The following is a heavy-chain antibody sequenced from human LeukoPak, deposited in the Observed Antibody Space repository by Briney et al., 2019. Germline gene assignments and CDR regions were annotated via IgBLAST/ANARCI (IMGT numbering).Heavy chain of an antibody. CDR2: ISAYNGNT. D-gene: IGHD3-10*01. V-gene: IGHV1-18*01. J-gene: IGHJ3*02. CDR3: ARAPDVLLWFGEPAAGAFDI. Sequence: ASVKVSCKASGYTFTSYGISWVRQAPGQGLEWMGWISAYNGNTNYAQKLQGRVTMTTDTSTSTAYMELRSLRSDDTAVYYCARAPDVLLWFGEPAAGAFDIWGQGTMVTVSS. CDR1: GYTFTSYG.